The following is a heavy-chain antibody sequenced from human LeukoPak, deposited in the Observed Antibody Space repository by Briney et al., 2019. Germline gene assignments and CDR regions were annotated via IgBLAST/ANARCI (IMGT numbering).Heavy chain of an antibody. V-gene: IGHV4-39*02. CDR1: GGSISSSSYY. J-gene: IGHJ3*02. CDR2: IYYSGST. Sequence: SETLSLTCTVSGGSISSSSYYWGWIRQPPGKGLEWIGSIYYSGSTYYNPSLKSRVTISVDTSKNQFSLKLSSVTAADTAVYYCARDKGSGWYSDAFDIWGQGTMVTVSS. D-gene: IGHD6-19*01. CDR3: ARDKGSGWYSDAFDI.